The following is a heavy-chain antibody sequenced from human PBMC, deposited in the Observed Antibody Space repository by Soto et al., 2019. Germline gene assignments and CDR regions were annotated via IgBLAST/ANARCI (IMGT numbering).Heavy chain of an antibody. V-gene: IGHV4-31*03. CDR3: ARAPRITMIVSFDY. CDR2: IYYSGST. D-gene: IGHD3-22*01. Sequence: SETLSLTCTVSGGSISSGGYYWSWIRQHPGKGLEWIGYIYYSGSTYYNPSLKSRVTISVDTSKNQFSLKLSSVTAADTAVYYCARAPRITMIVSFDYLGQGTLVTVSS. J-gene: IGHJ4*02. CDR1: GGSISSGGYY.